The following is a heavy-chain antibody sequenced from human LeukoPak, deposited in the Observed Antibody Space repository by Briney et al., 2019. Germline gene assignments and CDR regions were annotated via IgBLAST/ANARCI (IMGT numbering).Heavy chain of an antibody. V-gene: IGHV1-46*01. CDR1: GYTFTSNY. Sequence: GASVKVSCKASGYTFTSNYIHWVRQAPGQGLEWMGMIYPRDGSTSSAQKFQGRVTVTRDTSTSTVHMELSGLRSEDTAVYYCARDQEGFDYWGQGTLVTVSS. CDR3: ARDQEGFDY. CDR2: IYPRDGST. J-gene: IGHJ4*02.